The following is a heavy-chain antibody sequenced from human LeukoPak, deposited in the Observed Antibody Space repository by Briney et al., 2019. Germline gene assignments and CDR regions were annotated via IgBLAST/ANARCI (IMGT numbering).Heavy chain of an antibody. D-gene: IGHD3-3*01. CDR1: GYTFTSYG. CDR2: ISAYNGNT. J-gene: IGHJ4*02. V-gene: IGHV1-18*01. Sequence: ASVKVSCKASGYTFTSYGISWVRQAPGQGLEWMGWISAYNGNTNYAQKLQGRVTMTTDTSTSAAYMELRGLRSDDTAVYYCARVVYDFWSGYYIDYWGQGTLVTVSS. CDR3: ARVVYDFWSGYYIDY.